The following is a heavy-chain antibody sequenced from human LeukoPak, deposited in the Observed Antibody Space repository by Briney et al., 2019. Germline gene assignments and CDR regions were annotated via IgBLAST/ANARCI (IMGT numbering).Heavy chain of an antibody. D-gene: IGHD6-19*01. Sequence: GGSLRLSCAASAFTFSTYAMSWVRQAPGKGLEWVSVISGSGVSTYYADSVKGRFTISRDNSENTLYLQMNSLRAEDTAVYYCAKDGSGWFYDYWGQGTLVTVSS. V-gene: IGHV3-23*01. CDR3: AKDGSGWFYDY. J-gene: IGHJ4*02. CDR1: AFTFSTYA. CDR2: ISGSGVST.